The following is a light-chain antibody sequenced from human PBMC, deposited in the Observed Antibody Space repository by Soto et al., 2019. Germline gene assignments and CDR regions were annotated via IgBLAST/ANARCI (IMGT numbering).Light chain of an antibody. CDR3: AAWDDSLNGRV. CDR1: SSNIGSSN. CDR2: TNN. Sequence: QSVLTQPPSASVAPGQRVTIPCSGSSSNIGSSNVNWYQQLPGTAPKLLIYTNNQRPSGVPDRFSGSKSGTSASLAISGLQSEDEADYYCAAWDDSLNGRVFGTGTKVTVL. J-gene: IGLJ1*01. V-gene: IGLV1-44*01.